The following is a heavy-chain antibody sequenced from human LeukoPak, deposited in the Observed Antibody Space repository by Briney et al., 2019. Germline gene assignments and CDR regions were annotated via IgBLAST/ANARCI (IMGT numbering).Heavy chain of an antibody. CDR1: GYTFTSYY. CDR3: ARVDSTYWHFDL. J-gene: IGHJ2*01. V-gene: IGHV1-46*01. D-gene: IGHD3-22*01. CDR2: INPSGGST. Sequence: ASVKVSCKASGYTFTSYYMHWVRQAPGQGLEWMGIINPSGGSTSYAQKFQGRVTMTRDMSTSTVYMELSSLRSEDTAVYYCARVDSTYWHFDLWGRGTLVTVSS.